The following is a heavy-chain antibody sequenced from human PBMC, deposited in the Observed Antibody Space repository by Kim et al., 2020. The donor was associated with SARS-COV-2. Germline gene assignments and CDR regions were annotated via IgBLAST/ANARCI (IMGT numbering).Heavy chain of an antibody. CDR2: ITNNAKDYTT. J-gene: IGHJ4*02. CDR3: GDLFAGY. D-gene: IGHD3-16*01. Sequence: GGSLRLSCAASGFTFSDHYMDWVRQAPGKGLEWVGRITNNAKDYTTNYAASVRGRITVSRDDSKNSVYLQMSSLQAEDTAEYYCGDLFAGYWGQGTLVT. CDR1: GFTFSDHY. V-gene: IGHV3-72*01.